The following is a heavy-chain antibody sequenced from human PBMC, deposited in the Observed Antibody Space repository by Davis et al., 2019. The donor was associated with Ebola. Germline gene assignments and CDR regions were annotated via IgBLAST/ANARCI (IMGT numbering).Heavy chain of an antibody. Sequence: SQTLSPTCTVSAGSISSHYWSWIRQTPEKGLEWIGYTHYSGSTNYNPSLKSRVTIPIDSPENQFSLNLKSVTAADTAVYYCARGWDSSGWQPWGQGTLVTVSS. V-gene: IGHV4-59*08. J-gene: IGHJ4*02. CDR2: THYSGST. CDR1: AGSISSHY. CDR3: ARGWDSSGWQP. D-gene: IGHD6-19*01.